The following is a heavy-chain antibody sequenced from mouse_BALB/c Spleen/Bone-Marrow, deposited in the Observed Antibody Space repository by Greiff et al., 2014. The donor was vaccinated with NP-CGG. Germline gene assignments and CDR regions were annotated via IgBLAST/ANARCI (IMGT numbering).Heavy chain of an antibody. Sequence: EVMLVESGGDLVKPGGSLKLSCAASGFTFSNYGMSWVRQTPDKRLEWVATISSCGSYTYYPDSLKGRFTISIDNAYNTLYLQRSGLKYEDTAMYYYASPHYRDSGAWWYFDFWGAGTTVTVSS. CDR1: GFTFSNYG. D-gene: IGHD1-2*01. V-gene: IGHV5-6*01. CDR2: ISSCGSYT. J-gene: IGHJ1*01. CDR3: ASPHYRDSGAWWYFDF.